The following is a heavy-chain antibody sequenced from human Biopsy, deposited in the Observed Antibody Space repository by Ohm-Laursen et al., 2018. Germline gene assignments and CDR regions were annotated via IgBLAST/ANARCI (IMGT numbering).Heavy chain of an antibody. CDR2: LKSKFDGETT. CDR1: GFTFGDAW. Sequence: SLRLSCADSGFTFGDAWMSWIRQAPGKGLEWVGRLKSKFDGETTDYAAPVKGRFIISRDDSKSTLFLQMNSLKVEDTGVYFCSTGGGDFYYNGMDVWGQGTTVTVSS. J-gene: IGHJ6*02. CDR3: STGGGDFYYNGMDV. D-gene: IGHD3-16*01. V-gene: IGHV3-15*01.